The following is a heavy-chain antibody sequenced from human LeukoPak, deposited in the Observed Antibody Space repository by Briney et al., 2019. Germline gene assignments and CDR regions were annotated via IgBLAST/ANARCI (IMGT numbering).Heavy chain of an antibody. CDR3: ARVHGVWGSYRLYWYFDL. D-gene: IGHD3-16*02. V-gene: IGHV4-39*07. CDR1: GGSTSSSSYY. J-gene: IGHJ2*01. Sequence: SETLSLTCTVSGGSTSSSSYYWGWIRQPPGKGLEWIGSIYYSGSTYYNPSLKSRVTISVDTSKNQFSLKLSSVTAADTAVYYCARVHGVWGSYRLYWYFDLWGRGTLVTVSS. CDR2: IYYSGST.